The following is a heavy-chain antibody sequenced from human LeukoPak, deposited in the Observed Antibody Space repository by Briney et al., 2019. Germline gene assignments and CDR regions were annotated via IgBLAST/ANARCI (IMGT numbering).Heavy chain of an antibody. CDR3: ARAFRPASDPHDFYDF. CDR2: ISPSGVRT. CDR1: GFTFSYHP. Sequence: PGGSLRLSCAASGFTFSYHPMHWVRQASGRRLEYVSVISPSGVRTWYADSVKGRFTISRDNSKNTMYLQMGSLRPEDMGVYYCARAFRPASDPHDFYDFWGRGTTVTVSS. J-gene: IGHJ3*01. D-gene: IGHD3/OR15-3a*01. V-gene: IGHV3-64*02.